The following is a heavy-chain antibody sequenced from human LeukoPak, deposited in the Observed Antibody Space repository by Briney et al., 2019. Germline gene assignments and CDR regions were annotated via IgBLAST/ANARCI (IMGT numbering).Heavy chain of an antibody. D-gene: IGHD3-22*01. CDR2: IDPSDSYT. CDR1: GYSFTSYW. V-gene: IGHV5-10-1*01. Sequence: GESLKISCKGSGYSFTSYWISWVRQMPGKGLEWRGRIDPSDSYTNYSPSFQGHVTISADKSISTAYLQWSSLKASDTAMYYCARRERYDSSGPHDAFDIWGQGTMVTVSS. CDR3: ARRERYDSSGPHDAFDI. J-gene: IGHJ3*02.